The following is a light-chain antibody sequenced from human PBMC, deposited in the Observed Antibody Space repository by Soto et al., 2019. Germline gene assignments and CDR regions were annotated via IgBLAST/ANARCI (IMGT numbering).Light chain of an antibody. CDR2: EAS. CDR3: QQYGASHRT. J-gene: IGKJ1*01. CDR1: QSLSRSS. V-gene: IGKV3-20*01. Sequence: EIMLRRSPGTLSLSPGERAAVSGGASQSLSRSSLAWYQQKPGQAPRLLIYEASNRATGIPDRFSGRGSGKDFTLNIRRMEPEDFAVYYCQQYGASHRTLGQGTKVDIK.